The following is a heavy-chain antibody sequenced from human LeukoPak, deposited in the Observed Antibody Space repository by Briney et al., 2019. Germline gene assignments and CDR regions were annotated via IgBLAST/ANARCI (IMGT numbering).Heavy chain of an antibody. CDR2: MNPNSGNT. CDR1: GYTFTSYD. Sequence: GASVKVSCKASGYTFTSYDINWVRQATGQGLEWTGWMNPNSGNTGYAQKFQGRVTITRNTSISTAYMELSSLRSEDTAVYYCAKGGPKWFGELQPLDYWGQGTLVTVSS. V-gene: IGHV1-8*03. D-gene: IGHD3-10*01. CDR3: AKGGPKWFGELQPLDY. J-gene: IGHJ4*02.